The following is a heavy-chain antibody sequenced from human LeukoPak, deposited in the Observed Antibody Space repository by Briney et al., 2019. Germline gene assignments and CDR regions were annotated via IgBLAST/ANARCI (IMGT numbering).Heavy chain of an antibody. V-gene: IGHV6-1*01. D-gene: IGHD6-19*01. CDR3: ARDVGTTGWHTFDY. CDR1: GDSVSSNNGA. Sequence: SQTLSLTCAISGDSVSSNNGAWNWIRQSPSRGLELLGRTYYRSKWYNDYAASIQGRITINPDTSKNQFSLQLYSVTPEDTAVYYCARDVGTTGWHTFDYWGQGTLVTVSS. CDR2: TYYRSKWYN. J-gene: IGHJ4*02.